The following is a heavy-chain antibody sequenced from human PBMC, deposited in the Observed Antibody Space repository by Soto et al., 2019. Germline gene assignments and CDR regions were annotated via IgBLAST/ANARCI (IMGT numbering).Heavy chain of an antibody. Sequence: QVQLVESGGGVVQPGRSLRLSCAASGFTFSSYAMHWVRQAPGKGLEWVAVISYDGSNKYYADSVKGRFTISRDNSKNTLYLQMNSLRAEDTAVYYCAGHSRTEIVAFDYWGQGTLVTVSS. D-gene: IGHD1-1*01. CDR3: AGHSRTEIVAFDY. CDR1: GFTFSSYA. J-gene: IGHJ4*02. V-gene: IGHV3-30-3*01. CDR2: ISYDGSNK.